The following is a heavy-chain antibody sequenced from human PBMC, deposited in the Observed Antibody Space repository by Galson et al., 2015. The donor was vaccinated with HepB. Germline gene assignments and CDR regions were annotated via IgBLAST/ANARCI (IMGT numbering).Heavy chain of an antibody. J-gene: IGHJ3*02. CDR3: ATDSYYDSSGYLDAFDI. D-gene: IGHD3-22*01. V-gene: IGHV1-24*01. CDR1: GYTLTELS. Sequence: SVKVSCKVSGYTLTELSMHWVRQAPGKGLEWMGGFDPEDGETIYAQKFQGRVTMTEDTSTDTAYMELSSLRSEDTAVYYCATDSYYDSSGYLDAFDIWGQGTMVTVSS. CDR2: FDPEDGET.